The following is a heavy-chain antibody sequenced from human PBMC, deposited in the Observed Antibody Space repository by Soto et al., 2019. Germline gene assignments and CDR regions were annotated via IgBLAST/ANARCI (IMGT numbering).Heavy chain of an antibody. V-gene: IGHV4-59*01. J-gene: IGHJ4*02. CDR3: ARDGYDGSGSPYPAY. Sequence: SEILSVRCSVSGGSMGEFFWSWIRQSPGKGLEWIGYIYYLGSTDYNPSLKSRVTISVDTSKRQFSLRLTSVTAADTAVYYCARDGYDGSGSPYPAYWGPGTQVTVSS. CDR1: GGSMGEFF. D-gene: IGHD3-10*01. CDR2: IYYLGST.